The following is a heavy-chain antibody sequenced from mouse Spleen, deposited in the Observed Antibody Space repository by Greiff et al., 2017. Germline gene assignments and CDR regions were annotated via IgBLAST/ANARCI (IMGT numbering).Heavy chain of an antibody. Sequence: EVQLVESGPGLVKPSQSLSLTCSVTGYSITSGYYWNWIRQFPGNKLEWMGYISYDGSNNYNPSLKNRISITRDTSKNQFFLKLNSVTTEDTATYYCARGGYYGPFDYWGQGTTLTVSS. D-gene: IGHD1-1*01. J-gene: IGHJ2*01. CDR3: ARGGYYGPFDY. CDR2: ISYDGSN. CDR1: GYSITSGYY. V-gene: IGHV3-6*01.